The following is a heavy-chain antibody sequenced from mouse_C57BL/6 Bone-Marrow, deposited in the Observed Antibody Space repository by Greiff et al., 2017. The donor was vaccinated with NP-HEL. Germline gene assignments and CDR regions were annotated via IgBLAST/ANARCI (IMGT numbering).Heavy chain of an antibody. J-gene: IGHJ4*01. Sequence: EVQLQESGPGLVKPSQSLSLTCSVTGYSITSGYYWNWIRQFPGNKLEWMGYISYDGSNNYNPSLKNRISITRDTSKNQFFLKLNSVTTEDTATYYCARDTRWLPPYAMDYWGQGTSVTVSS. V-gene: IGHV3-6*01. CDR3: ARDTRWLPPYAMDY. CDR2: ISYDGSN. CDR1: GYSITSGYY. D-gene: IGHD2-3*01.